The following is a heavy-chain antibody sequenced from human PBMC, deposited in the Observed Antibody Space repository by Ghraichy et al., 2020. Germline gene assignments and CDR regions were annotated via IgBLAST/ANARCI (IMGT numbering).Heavy chain of an antibody. CDR1: GGSFSGYY. V-gene: IGHV4-34*01. Sequence: ETLSLTCAVYGGSFSGYYWSWIRQPPGKGLEWIGEINHSGSTNYNPSLKSRVTISVDTSKNQFSLKLSSVTAADTAVYYCARERRPRTYYYDSSASGYYFDYWGQGTLVTVSS. J-gene: IGHJ4*02. D-gene: IGHD3-22*01. CDR3: ARERRPRTYYYDSSASGYYFDY. CDR2: INHSGST.